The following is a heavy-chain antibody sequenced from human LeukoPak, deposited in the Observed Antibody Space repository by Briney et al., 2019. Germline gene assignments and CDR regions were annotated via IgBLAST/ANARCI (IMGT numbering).Heavy chain of an antibody. Sequence: ASVKVSCKASGGTFSSYAISWVRQAPGQGLEWMGGIIPIFGTANYAQKFQGRVTITADESTSTAYMELSSLRSEDTAVYYCARTRSSSPLGYYYYGMDVWGQGTTVTVSS. CDR1: GGTFSSYA. CDR3: ARTRSSSPLGYYYYGMDV. D-gene: IGHD6-6*01. V-gene: IGHV1-69*13. J-gene: IGHJ6*02. CDR2: IIPIFGTA.